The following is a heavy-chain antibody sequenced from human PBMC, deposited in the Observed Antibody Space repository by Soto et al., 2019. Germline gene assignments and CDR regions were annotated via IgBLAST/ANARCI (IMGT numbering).Heavy chain of an antibody. J-gene: IGHJ4*02. CDR1: GFTFSSYG. V-gene: IGHV3-30*18. CDR3: AKDIGLGWSSSTFIDY. D-gene: IGHD6-13*01. Sequence: GGSLRLSCAASGFTFSSYGMHWVRQAPGKGLEWVAVISYDGSNKYYADSVKGRFTISRDNSKNTLYLQMNSLRAEDTAVYYCAKDIGLGWSSSTFIDYWGQGTLVTVSS. CDR2: ISYDGSNK.